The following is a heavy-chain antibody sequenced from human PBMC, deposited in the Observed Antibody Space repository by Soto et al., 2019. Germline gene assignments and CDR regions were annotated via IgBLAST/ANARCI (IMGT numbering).Heavy chain of an antibody. CDR1: GFDVSNTD. V-gene: IGHV3-66*01. Sequence: EVQLVESGGDLVQRGGSLRLSCAASGFDVSNTDMSWVRQAPGKGLEWVSVIYSGGYTNYADSVKGRFIVSRDSPKNTLYLQMDSLRADDTAVYYCAREAIIVIAAPEYYFDYWGQGTLVTFSS. J-gene: IGHJ4*02. CDR3: AREAIIVIAAPEYYFDY. CDR2: IYSGGYT. D-gene: IGHD3-22*01.